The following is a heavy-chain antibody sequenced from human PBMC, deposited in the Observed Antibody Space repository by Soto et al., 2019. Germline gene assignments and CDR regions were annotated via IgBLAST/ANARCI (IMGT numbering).Heavy chain of an antibody. Sequence: EVQLVESGGGLVKPGGSLRLSCAASGFTFSSYSMNWVRQAPGKGLEWVSSISSSSSYIYYADSVKGRFTISRDNAKNSLYLQMNSLRAEDTAVYYCARALVPGRPDYYMDVWGKGSTVAVS. D-gene: IGHD6-6*01. CDR3: ARALVPGRPDYYMDV. V-gene: IGHV3-21*01. J-gene: IGHJ6*03. CDR2: ISSSSSYI. CDR1: GFTFSSYS.